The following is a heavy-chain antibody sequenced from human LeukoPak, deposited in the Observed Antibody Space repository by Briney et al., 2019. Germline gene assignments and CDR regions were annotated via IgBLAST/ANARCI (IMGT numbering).Heavy chain of an antibody. Sequence: SETLSLTCAVYGGSFSGYYWSWIRQPPGKGLEWIGEINHSGSTNYNPSLKSRVTISVDTSKNQFSLKLSSVTAADTAVYYCARGRVSGWLPFDYWGQGTLVTVSS. V-gene: IGHV4-34*01. CDR1: GGSFSGYY. D-gene: IGHD6-19*01. CDR3: ARGRVSGWLPFDY. CDR2: INHSGST. J-gene: IGHJ4*02.